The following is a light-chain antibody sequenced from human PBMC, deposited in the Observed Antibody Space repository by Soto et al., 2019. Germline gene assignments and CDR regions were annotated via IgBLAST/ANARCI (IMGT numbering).Light chain of an antibody. V-gene: IGLV2-14*01. Sequence: QSALTQPASVSGSPGQSITISCTGTSSDVGGYNYVSWYQQHPGKAPKLMIYDVSNRPSGVSNRFSGSKSGNTASPTISGLQAEDEADYYCSSHTSSSTLLYVFGTGTKVTVL. CDR3: SSHTSSSTLLYV. J-gene: IGLJ1*01. CDR1: SSDVGGYNY. CDR2: DVS.